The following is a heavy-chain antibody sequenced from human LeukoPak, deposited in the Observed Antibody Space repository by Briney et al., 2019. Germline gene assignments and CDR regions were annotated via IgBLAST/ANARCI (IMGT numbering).Heavy chain of an antibody. CDR2: ISYDGNDK. V-gene: IGHV3-30*18. Sequence: PGRSLRLSCAASGFTFSSYGMHWVRQAPGKGLEWVAVISYDGNDKYYVDSVKGRFTISRDNSKNTLFLQMNSLRAEDTAVYYCAKVRYYDRSGYFTHVDYWGQGTLVTVSS. J-gene: IGHJ4*02. D-gene: IGHD3-22*01. CDR3: AKVRYYDRSGYFTHVDY. CDR1: GFTFSSYG.